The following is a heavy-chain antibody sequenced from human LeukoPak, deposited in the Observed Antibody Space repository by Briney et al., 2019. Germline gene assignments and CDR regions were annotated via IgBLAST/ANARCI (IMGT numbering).Heavy chain of an antibody. CDR2: IKQDGSEK. Sequence: GGSLRLSCAASGFTFSSYWMSWVRQAPGKGLEWVANIKQDGSEKYYVDSVKGRFTISRDNAKNSLYLQMNSLRAEDTAVYYCARATRYSGYDWAFDIWGQGTMVTVSS. D-gene: IGHD5-12*01. CDR1: GFTFSSYW. CDR3: ARATRYSGYDWAFDI. J-gene: IGHJ3*02. V-gene: IGHV3-7*01.